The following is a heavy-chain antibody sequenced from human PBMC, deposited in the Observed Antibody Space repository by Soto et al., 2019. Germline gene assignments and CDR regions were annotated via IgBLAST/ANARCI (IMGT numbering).Heavy chain of an antibody. CDR2: LIDDGYFQ. D-gene: IGHD3-10*01. CDR1: GFIFSDYA. CDR3: AREWGRSYYYGMDV. J-gene: IGHJ6*02. V-gene: IGHV3-30-3*01. Sequence: QVQLVDSGGGVVQPERSLRLSCRASGFIFSDYAIHWVRQAPGRGLEWVAVLIDDGYFQYYADSAKGRFTISSDKSNNTVYLHMSSLRVDDTAVYYCAREWGRSYYYGMDVWGQGTTVIVSS.